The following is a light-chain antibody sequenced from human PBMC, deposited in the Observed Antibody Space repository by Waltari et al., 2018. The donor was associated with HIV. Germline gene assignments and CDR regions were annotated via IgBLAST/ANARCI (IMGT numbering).Light chain of an antibody. Sequence: FMLTQPHSVSESPGKTITISCTRSSGSIARNYQHRPGTSPTAVAIDDKQGPSGVPDRFSATIDSSSNSAYLTISGLKTEDEADYYCQCNDPTNYVVFGGGTHLTVL. CDR3: QCNDPTNYVV. J-gene: IGLJ2*01. CDR2: DDK. CDR1: SGSIARN. V-gene: IGLV6-57*01.